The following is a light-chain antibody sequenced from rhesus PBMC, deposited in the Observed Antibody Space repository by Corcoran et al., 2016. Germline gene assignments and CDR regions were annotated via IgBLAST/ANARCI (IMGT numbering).Light chain of an antibody. Sequence: DIQLTQSPSSLSASVGDRVTITCRASQGISSYLAWYQQKSGKAPKLLIHDASNLQSGVPSRFSGSGSGTKFTLTISSLRPEEFATYYWQQRNSYPLTFGGGTKVEIK. CDR1: QGISSY. J-gene: IGKJ4*01. CDR3: QQRNSYPLT. V-gene: IGKV1-38*01. CDR2: DAS.